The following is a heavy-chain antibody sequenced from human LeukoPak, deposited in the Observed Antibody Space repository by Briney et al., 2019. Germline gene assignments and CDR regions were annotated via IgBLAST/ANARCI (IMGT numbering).Heavy chain of an antibody. J-gene: IGHJ4*02. CDR3: ARDMGPGYDYVWGSYRYSPGVDY. CDR1: GYTFTSYG. Sequence: PRASVKVSCKASGYTFTSYGISWVRQAPGQGLEWMGWISAYNGNTNYAQKLQGRVTMTTDTSTSTAYMELRSLRSDDTAVYYCARDMGPGYDYVWGSYRYSPGVDYWGQGTLVTVSS. V-gene: IGHV1-18*01. D-gene: IGHD3-16*02. CDR2: ISAYNGNT.